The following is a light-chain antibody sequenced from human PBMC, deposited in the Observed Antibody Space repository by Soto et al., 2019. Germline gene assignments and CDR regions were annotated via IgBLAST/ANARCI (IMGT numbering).Light chain of an antibody. J-gene: IGKJ1*01. CDR2: KAS. V-gene: IGKV1-5*03. Sequence: DIQMTQSPSTVAASLGDRVTVTCRASQSVNAWLDWYQQKPGKAPRLFIYKASTLEIGVPSRFSGSGSGTEFTLTISSLKHDDVAIYYCQQYNDYSWTFGQGTRGIS. CDR3: QQYNDYSWT. CDR1: QSVNAW.